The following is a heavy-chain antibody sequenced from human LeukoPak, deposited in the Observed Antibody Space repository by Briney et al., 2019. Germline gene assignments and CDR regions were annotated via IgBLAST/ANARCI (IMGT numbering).Heavy chain of an antibody. CDR1: GFTFSSYS. Sequence: GGSLRLSCAASGFTFSSYSMNWVRQAPGKGLEWVSSISSSSSYIYYADSMKGRFTISRDNAKNSLYLQMNSLRAEDTAVYYCASPPYWSGYASYMDVWGKGTTVTVSS. D-gene: IGHD3-3*01. J-gene: IGHJ6*03. V-gene: IGHV3-21*01. CDR2: ISSSSSYI. CDR3: ASPPYWSGYASYMDV.